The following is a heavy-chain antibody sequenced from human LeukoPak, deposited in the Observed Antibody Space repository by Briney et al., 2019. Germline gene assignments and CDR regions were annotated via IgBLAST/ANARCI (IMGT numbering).Heavy chain of an antibody. D-gene: IGHD2/OR15-2a*01. V-gene: IGHV4-38-2*01. J-gene: IGHJ4*02. CDR3: ARVLPVPYLLDS. Sequence: PSETLSLTCAISGHSTTRGYYWAWFRQSPGKGLEWIATFFQSEKSFYNASLKSRVIMSLDTSKSQFSLNLTSVTAADTAVYYCARVLPVPYLLDSWGQGTHVTVSS. CDR1: GHSTTRGYY. CDR2: FFQSEKS.